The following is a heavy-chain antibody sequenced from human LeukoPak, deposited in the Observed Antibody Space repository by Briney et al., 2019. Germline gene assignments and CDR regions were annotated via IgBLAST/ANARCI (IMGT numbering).Heavy chain of an antibody. CDR1: GGTFSSYA. CDR2: IIPIFGTA. CDR3: ARGEDYGDAFDI. V-gene: IGHV1-69*01. D-gene: IGHD4/OR15-4a*01. J-gene: IGHJ3*02. Sequence: ASVKVSCKASGGTFSSYAISWVRQAPGQGLEWMGGIIPIFGTANYAQKFQGRVTITADESTSTAYMELSSLRSEDTAVYYCARGEDYGDAFDIWGQGTMVTVSS.